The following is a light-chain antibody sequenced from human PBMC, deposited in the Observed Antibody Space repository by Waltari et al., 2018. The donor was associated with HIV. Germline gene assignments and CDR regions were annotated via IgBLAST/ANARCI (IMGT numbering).Light chain of an antibody. J-gene: IGKJ1*01. Sequence: EIVMTQSPATLSASPGARANLSCRASQDLSSNLAWYQQKPGQAPRLLIYGASTRATDIPVRFSGSGSGTEFTLTISSLQSEDFAVYYCQQYNKWPPWTFGQGTTVEIK. CDR3: QQYNKWPPWT. CDR2: GAS. CDR1: QDLSSN. V-gene: IGKV3-15*01.